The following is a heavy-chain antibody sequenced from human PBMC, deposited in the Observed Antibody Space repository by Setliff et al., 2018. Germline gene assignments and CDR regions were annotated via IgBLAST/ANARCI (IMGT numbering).Heavy chain of an antibody. V-gene: IGHV5-51*01. J-gene: IGHJ3*01. CDR3: TRHEDRNKCTSSSCYRENDAFDV. CDR1: GYSFISYW. CDR2: IDPGDSET. Sequence: GESLKISCQTSGYSFISYWIGWVRQMPGKGLEWIGIIDPGDSETRYSPSFQGQISISVDKSINTAYLQWSSLKASDTAIYYCTRHEDRNKCTSSSCYRENDAFDVWGQGAMVTVSS. D-gene: IGHD2-2*01.